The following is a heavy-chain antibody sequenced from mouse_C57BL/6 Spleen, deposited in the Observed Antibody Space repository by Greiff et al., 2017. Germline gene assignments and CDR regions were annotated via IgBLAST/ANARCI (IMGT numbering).Heavy chain of an antibody. CDR2: ISYDGSN. CDR3: ARDLGDYDAWFAY. V-gene: IGHV3-6*01. CDR1: GYSITSGYY. J-gene: IGHJ3*01. D-gene: IGHD2-4*01. Sequence: DVQLQESGPGLVKPSQSLSLTCSVTGYSITSGYYWNWIRQFPGNKLEWMGYISYDGSNNYNPSLKNRISITRDTSKNQFFLKLNSVTTEDTATYYCARDLGDYDAWFAYWGQGTLVTVSA.